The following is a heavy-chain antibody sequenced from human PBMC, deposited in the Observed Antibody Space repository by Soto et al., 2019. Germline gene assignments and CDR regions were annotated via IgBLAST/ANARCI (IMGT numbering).Heavy chain of an antibody. D-gene: IGHD6-19*01. CDR1: GFTFTSYG. V-gene: IGHV3-30*03. J-gene: IGHJ4*02. CDR3: AIYSSGWYPLDY. Sequence: GGSLRLSCESSGFTFTSYGMHWVRQAPGKGLEWLAFISYDGSNKYYADSVKGRFTISRDNSKNTLYLQMNSLRAEDTAVYYCAIYSSGWYPLDYWGQGT. CDR2: ISYDGSNK.